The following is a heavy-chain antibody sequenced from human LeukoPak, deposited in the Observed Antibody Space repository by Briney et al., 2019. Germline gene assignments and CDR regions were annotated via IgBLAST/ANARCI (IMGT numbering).Heavy chain of an antibody. J-gene: IGHJ3*02. CDR3: ARRNDFGI. Sequence: SETLSLTCTVSGGSISGDHWNWIRQPPGKGLEWIGYIYYSGSTNYNPSLKSRVTISIDTSKNQFSLKLTSVTAADTAVYYCARRNDFGIWGQGTMVTVS. V-gene: IGHV4-59*08. CDR1: GGSISGDH. CDR2: IYYSGST.